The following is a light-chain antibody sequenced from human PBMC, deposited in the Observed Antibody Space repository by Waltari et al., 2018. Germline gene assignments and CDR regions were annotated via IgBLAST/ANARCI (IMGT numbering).Light chain of an antibody. Sequence: QSALTQPPSASGSPGQSVTISCAGTNSDVGRYSYVSWYQQYPGKAPKVVLYEVNKRPSWVPDRFFGSKPGNTAFLTVAGLQAEDEAIYYCASYAGVNNLGVFGAGTKVTVL. CDR3: ASYAGVNNLGV. V-gene: IGLV2-8*01. CDR1: NSDVGRYSY. CDR2: EVN. J-gene: IGLJ1*01.